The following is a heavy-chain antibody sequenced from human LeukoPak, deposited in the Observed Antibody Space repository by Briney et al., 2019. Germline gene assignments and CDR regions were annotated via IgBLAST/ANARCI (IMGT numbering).Heavy chain of an antibody. CDR1: GFTFSSYG. D-gene: IGHD3-3*01. CDR3: VKDFRDDFWSGYYDY. V-gene: IGHV3-30*02. CDR2: IRYDGSNK. Sequence: GGSLRLSCAASGFTFSSYGMHWVRQAPGKGLEWVAFIRYDGSNKYYADSVKGRFTISRDNSKNTLYLQMNSLRAEDTAVYYCVKDFRDDFWSGYYDYWGQGTLVTVSS. J-gene: IGHJ4*02.